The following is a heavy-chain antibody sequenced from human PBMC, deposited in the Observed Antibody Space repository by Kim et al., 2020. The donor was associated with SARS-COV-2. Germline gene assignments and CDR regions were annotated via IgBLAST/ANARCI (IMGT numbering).Heavy chain of an antibody. Sequence: SETLSLTCAVFGGSFSDYYWSWLRQSPGKGLEWIGEINHSGSTNYNPSLKSRVTVSVDASNNHFSLKLTSVTAADTAVYYCARRGSCLGGGCYTGRWFDPWGQGTLAT. V-gene: IGHV4-34*01. J-gene: IGHJ5*02. CDR1: GGSFSDYY. CDR2: INHSGST. D-gene: IGHD2-15*01. CDR3: ARRGSCLGGGCYTGRWFDP.